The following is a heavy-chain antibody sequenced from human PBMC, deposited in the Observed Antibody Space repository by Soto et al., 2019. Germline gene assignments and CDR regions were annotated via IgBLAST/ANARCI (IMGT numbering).Heavy chain of an antibody. CDR1: GDSVSSSTAA. CDR2: TYYRSKWYF. CDR3: ASESRYIAASGTFDY. D-gene: IGHD6-13*01. Sequence: SQTLSLTCAISGDSVSSSTAAWNWIRQSPSRGLEWLGRTYYRSKWYFDYPISVKSRITIDPDTSKNQFSLQLNSVTPEDTAVYYCASESRYIAASGTFDYWSQGTSVTVSS. J-gene: IGHJ4*02. V-gene: IGHV6-1*01.